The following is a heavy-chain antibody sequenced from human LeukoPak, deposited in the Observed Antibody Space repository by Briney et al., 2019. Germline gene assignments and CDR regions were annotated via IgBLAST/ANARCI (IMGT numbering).Heavy chain of an antibody. D-gene: IGHD2-2*01. Sequence: GGSLRLSCAASGFTFSSYAMSWVRQPPGKGWEEVLAISGSGGSTYYADSVKGRFTISRDNAKNTVYLQMNSLRAEDTAVYYCAKDPYGTRYFDYWGQGTLVTVSS. CDR1: GFTFSSYA. CDR2: ISGSGGST. V-gene: IGHV3-23*01. CDR3: AKDPYGTRYFDY. J-gene: IGHJ4*02.